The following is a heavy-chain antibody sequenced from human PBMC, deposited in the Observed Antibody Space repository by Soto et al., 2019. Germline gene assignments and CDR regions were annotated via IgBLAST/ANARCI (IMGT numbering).Heavy chain of an antibody. CDR2: ISYDGSNK. D-gene: IGHD2-15*01. V-gene: IGHV3-30*18. Sequence: GGSLRLSCAASGFTFSSYGMHWVRQAPGKGLEWVAVISYDGSNKYYADSVKGRFTISRDNSKNTLYLQMNSLRAEDTAVYYCAKDGLLVVGKGQQGADAFDIWGQGTMVTVSS. CDR3: AKDGLLVVGKGQQGADAFDI. J-gene: IGHJ3*02. CDR1: GFTFSSYG.